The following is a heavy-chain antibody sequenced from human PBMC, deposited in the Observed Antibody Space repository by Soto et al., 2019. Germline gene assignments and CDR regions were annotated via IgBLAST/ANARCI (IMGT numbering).Heavy chain of an antibody. CDR2: IYYSGST. Sequence: QVQLQESGPGLVKPSETLSLTCTVSGGSISSYYWSWIRQPPGKGLEWIGYIYYSGSTNYTPSLKSRVNISVDTSKNQFSLKLSSVTAADTAVYYCARPRGYCSSTSCYGPGPIDYWGQGTLVTVSS. D-gene: IGHD2-2*01. CDR1: GGSISSYY. V-gene: IGHV4-59*08. CDR3: ARPRGYCSSTSCYGPGPIDY. J-gene: IGHJ4*02.